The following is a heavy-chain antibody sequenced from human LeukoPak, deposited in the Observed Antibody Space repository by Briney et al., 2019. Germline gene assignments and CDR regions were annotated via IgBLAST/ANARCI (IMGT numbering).Heavy chain of an antibody. D-gene: IGHD3-22*01. Sequence: SETLSLTCTVSGGSISSYFWSWIRQSPGKGLECIGYIYYSGSTNYNPPLKSRVTISVDTSKNQFSLKLRSVTAADTAVYYCARLDPRGGYYGLDFWGQGALVTISS. CDR1: GGSISSYF. V-gene: IGHV4-59*08. CDR3: ARLDPRGGYYGLDF. CDR2: IYYSGST. J-gene: IGHJ4*02.